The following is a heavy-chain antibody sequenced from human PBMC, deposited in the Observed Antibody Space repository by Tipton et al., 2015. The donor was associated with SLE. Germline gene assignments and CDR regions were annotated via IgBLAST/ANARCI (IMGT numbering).Heavy chain of an antibody. CDR2: IYYSGST. CDR3: ARASRQVVVVAATGYWFDP. V-gene: IGHV4-31*03. Sequence: TLSLTCTVSGGSISSGGYYWSWIRQHPGKGLEWIGYIYYSGSTNYNPSLKSRVTISVDTSKNQFSLKLSSVTAADTAVYYCARASRQVVVVAATGYWFDPWGQGTLVTVSS. CDR1: GGSISSGGYY. D-gene: IGHD2-15*01. J-gene: IGHJ5*02.